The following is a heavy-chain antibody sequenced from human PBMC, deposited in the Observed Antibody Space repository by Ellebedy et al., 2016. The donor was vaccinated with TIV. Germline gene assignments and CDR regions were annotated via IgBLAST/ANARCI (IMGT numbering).Heavy chain of an antibody. Sequence: GESLKISCEASGFTPSNYGIHWVRQAPGKGLEWVANIKQDGSEKYYVDSVKGRFTISRDNAKNSLYLQMNSLRAEDTAVYYCARDDDSSGYRYWYFDLWGRGTLVTVSS. D-gene: IGHD3-22*01. CDR2: IKQDGSEK. V-gene: IGHV3-7*04. CDR1: GFTPSNYG. CDR3: ARDDDSSGYRYWYFDL. J-gene: IGHJ2*01.